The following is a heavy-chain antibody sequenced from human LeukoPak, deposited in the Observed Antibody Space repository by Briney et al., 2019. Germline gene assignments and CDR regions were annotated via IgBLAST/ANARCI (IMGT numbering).Heavy chain of an antibody. CDR3: ARTDRPLTTVVPLGYFDY. D-gene: IGHD4-23*01. Sequence: GGSLKISCKGSGYRFTSYWIGWVRQMPGKGLGGVGVIYPGASDTRYSPSFQGQVTISADKSISTAYLQWSSLKASDTAMYYCARTDRPLTTVVPLGYFDYWGQGTLVTVSS. CDR2: IYPGASDT. J-gene: IGHJ4*02. CDR1: GYRFTSYW. V-gene: IGHV5-51*01.